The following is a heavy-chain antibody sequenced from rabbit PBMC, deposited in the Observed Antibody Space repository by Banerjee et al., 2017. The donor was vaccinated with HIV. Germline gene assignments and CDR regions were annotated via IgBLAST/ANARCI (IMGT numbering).Heavy chain of an antibody. CDR1: GFDFSSYG. D-gene: IGHD4-2*01. Sequence: QSLEESGGDLVKPGASLTLTCKASGFDFSSYGVSWVRQAPGKGLEWIACIYAGSSGSTYYASWAKGRFTISKTSSTTVTLQMTSLTAADTATYFCARGSAYAGAGYALWGQGTLVTVS. CDR3: ARGSAYAGAGYAL. J-gene: IGHJ3*01. V-gene: IGHV1S40*01. CDR2: IYAGSSGST.